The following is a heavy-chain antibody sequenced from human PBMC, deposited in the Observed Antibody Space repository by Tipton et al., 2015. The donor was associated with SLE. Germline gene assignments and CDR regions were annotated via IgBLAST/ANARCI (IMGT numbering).Heavy chain of an antibody. D-gene: IGHD3-3*01. Sequence: TLSLTCTVSGGSISSYYWSWIRQPPGKGLEWIGYIYNSGSTNYNPSLKSRVTISVDKSQNQFSLKLTSVTAADTAVYFCARIRPGHGDPFDFWGQGTLVTVSS. J-gene: IGHJ4*02. CDR2: IYNSGST. CDR3: ARIRPGHGDPFDF. CDR1: GGSISSYY. V-gene: IGHV4-59*12.